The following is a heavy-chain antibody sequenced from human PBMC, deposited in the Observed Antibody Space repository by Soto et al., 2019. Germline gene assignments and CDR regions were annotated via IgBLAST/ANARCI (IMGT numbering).Heavy chain of an antibody. Sequence: GESLKISCKGSGYSFPSYWINWVRQMPGKGLEWMGRIDPGDSVTTYNPSFQGHATISADKSINTAYLQWSSLKASDTAMYYGPSGVDASGHHASYVFGLRTMLTVSS. CDR2: IDPGDSVT. V-gene: IGHV5-10-1*01. J-gene: IGHJ3*01. CDR1: GYSFPSYW. CDR3: PSGVDASGHHASYV. D-gene: IGHD6-19*01.